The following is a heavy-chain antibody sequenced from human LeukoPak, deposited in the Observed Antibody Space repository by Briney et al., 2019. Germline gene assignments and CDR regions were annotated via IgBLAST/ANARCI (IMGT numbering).Heavy chain of an antibody. CDR1: GYTFTGYY. CDR2: INPNSGGT. CDR3: ARDQYSSSSSGGDAFVI. D-gene: IGHD6-6*01. Sequence: ASVKVSCKASGYTFTGYYMHWVRQAPGQGLEWMGWINPNSGGTNYAQKFQGRVTMTRDTSISTAYMELSRLRSDDTAVYYCARDQYSSSSSGGDAFVIWGQGTMVTVSS. J-gene: IGHJ3*02. V-gene: IGHV1-2*02.